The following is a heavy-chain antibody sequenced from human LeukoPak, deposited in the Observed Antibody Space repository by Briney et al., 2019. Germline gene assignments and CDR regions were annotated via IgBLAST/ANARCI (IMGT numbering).Heavy chain of an antibody. V-gene: IGHV4-59*12. D-gene: IGHD3-3*01. Sequence: SETLSLTCTVSGGSISSYYWSWIRQPPGKGLEWIGYIYYSGSTNYNPSLKSRVTISVDTSKNQFSLKLSSVTAADTAVYYCARVLWSGYYEDYWGQGTLVTVSS. CDR3: ARVLWSGYYEDY. J-gene: IGHJ4*02. CDR1: GGSISSYY. CDR2: IYYSGST.